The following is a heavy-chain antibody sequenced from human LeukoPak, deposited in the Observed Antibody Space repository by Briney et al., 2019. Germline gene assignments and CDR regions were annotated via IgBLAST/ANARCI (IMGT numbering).Heavy chain of an antibody. J-gene: IGHJ4*02. D-gene: IGHD3-10*01. Sequence: GGSLRLSCAASGFTFSSYSMNWVRQAPGKGLEWVSYINSRSSTIYYADSVKGRFTISRDNAKNSLYLQMNSLRAEDTAVYYCARDFRSQLWFGESLPLDYWGQGTLVTVSS. CDR2: INSRSSTI. CDR3: ARDFRSQLWFGESLPLDY. CDR1: GFTFSSYS. V-gene: IGHV3-48*04.